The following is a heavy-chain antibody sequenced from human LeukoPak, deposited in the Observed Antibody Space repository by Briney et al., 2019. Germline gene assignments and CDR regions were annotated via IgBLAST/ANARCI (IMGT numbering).Heavy chain of an antibody. CDR2: ISWNSGSI. CDR3: AKDPSYDSSGYFDY. CDR1: GFTFSSYA. D-gene: IGHD3-22*01. J-gene: IGHJ4*02. Sequence: GGTLRLSCAASGFTFSSYAMHWVRQAPGKGLEWVSGISWNSGSIGYADSVKGRFTISRDNAKNSLYLQMNSLRAEDTALYYCAKDPSYDSSGYFDYWGQGTLVTVSS. V-gene: IGHV3-9*01.